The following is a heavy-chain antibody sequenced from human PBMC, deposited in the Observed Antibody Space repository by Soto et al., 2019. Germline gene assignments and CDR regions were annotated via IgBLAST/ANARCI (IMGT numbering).Heavy chain of an antibody. J-gene: IGHJ5*01. D-gene: IGHD6-6*01. V-gene: IGHV3-30-3*01. Sequence: PGGSLRLSCAASGFTFSSYAMHWVRQAPGKGLEWVAVISYDGSNKYYADSVKGRFTISRDNSKNTLYLQMNSRRAEDTAVYYFARDLARSPTYTLSRGHG. CDR1: GFTFSSYA. CDR2: ISYDGSNK. CDR3: ARDLARSPTYTLS.